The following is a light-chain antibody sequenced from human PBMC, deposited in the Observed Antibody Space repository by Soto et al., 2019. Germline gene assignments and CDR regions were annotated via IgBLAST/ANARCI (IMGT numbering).Light chain of an antibody. V-gene: IGKV3-20*01. CDR1: QSVYSNY. CDR3: HQYGSSPPWT. Sequence: MLSQYTRTVSSSPRERATLSLRAIQSVYSNYLAWYQQRPGQAPRLLIYGVSSRATGVPDRFSGSGSGTDFTLTISRLEPEDFAVYYCHQYGSSPPWTFGQGTKV. J-gene: IGKJ1*01. CDR2: GVS.